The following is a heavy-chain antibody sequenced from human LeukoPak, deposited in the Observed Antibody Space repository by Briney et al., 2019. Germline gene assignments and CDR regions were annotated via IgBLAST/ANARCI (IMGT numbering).Heavy chain of an antibody. CDR1: GFTFDDYA. Sequence: GGSLRLSCAASGFTFDDYAMHWVRQAPGKGLGWVSGISWNSGSIGYADSVKGRFTISRDNAKNSLYLQMNSLRAEDTALYYCEKNFGRGSYPGGYFDYGGKGPLVPAS. D-gene: IGHD1-26*01. V-gene: IGHV3-9*01. CDR3: EKNFGRGSYPGGYFDY. J-gene: IGHJ4*02. CDR2: ISWNSGSI.